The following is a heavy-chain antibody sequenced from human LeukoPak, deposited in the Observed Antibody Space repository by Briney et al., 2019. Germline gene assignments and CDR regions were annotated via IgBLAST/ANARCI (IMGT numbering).Heavy chain of an antibody. CDR2: ISGSSSDI. CDR3: ARDAHYYGSGRTAFDI. D-gene: IGHD3-10*01. CDR1: GFTFSSYT. Sequence: GGSLRLSCAASGFTFSSYTMNWVRQAPGKGLEWVSAISGSSSDIYYADSVKGRFTISRDNAKNSLYLQMNSLRAEDTAVYYCARDAHYYGSGRTAFDIWGQGTMVTVSS. J-gene: IGHJ3*02. V-gene: IGHV3-21*01.